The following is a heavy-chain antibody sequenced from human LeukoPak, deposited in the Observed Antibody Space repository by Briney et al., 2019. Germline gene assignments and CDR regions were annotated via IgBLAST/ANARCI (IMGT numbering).Heavy chain of an antibody. D-gene: IGHD3-16*01. V-gene: IGHV4-39*07. Sequence: SETLSLTCTVSGGSISSSSYYWGWIRQPPGRGLGGMGSIYYSGSTYYNPSLKSRVTISVDTSKNQFSLKLSSVTAADTAVYYCARGRSLGSGYYFDYWGQGTLVTVSS. J-gene: IGHJ4*02. CDR3: ARGRSLGSGYYFDY. CDR1: GGSISSSSYY. CDR2: IYYSGST.